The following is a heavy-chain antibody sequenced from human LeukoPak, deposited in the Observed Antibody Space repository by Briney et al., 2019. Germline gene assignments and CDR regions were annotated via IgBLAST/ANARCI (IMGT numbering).Heavy chain of an antibody. CDR3: AGVGATTPFDY. Sequence: GGSLRLSCAASGFSFSNYWMHWVRQAPGKGLVWVSRIDSDGSSTRYADSVKGRFTISRDNAKNTVYLQMTSLRAEDTAMYYCAGVGATTPFDYWGQGILVTVSS. CDR1: GFSFSNYW. V-gene: IGHV3-74*01. CDR2: IDSDGSST. J-gene: IGHJ4*02. D-gene: IGHD1-26*01.